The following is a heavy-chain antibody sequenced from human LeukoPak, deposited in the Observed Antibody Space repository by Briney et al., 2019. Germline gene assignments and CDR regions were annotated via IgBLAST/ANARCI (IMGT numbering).Heavy chain of an antibody. Sequence: GSSVKVSCKASGGTFSSYAISWVRQAPGQGLEWMGRIIPILGIANYAQKFQGRVTITADKSTSTAYMELSSLRSEDTAVYYCARDPDYFYYYGMDVWGQGTTVTVSS. J-gene: IGHJ6*02. CDR1: GGTFSSYA. CDR3: ARDPDYFYYYGMDV. CDR2: IIPILGIA. V-gene: IGHV1-69*04.